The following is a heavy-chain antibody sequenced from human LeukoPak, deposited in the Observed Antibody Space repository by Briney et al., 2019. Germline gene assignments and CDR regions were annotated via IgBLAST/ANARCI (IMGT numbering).Heavy chain of an antibody. CDR3: ARDRDYDILTGYPSGMDG. CDR2: IIPIFGTA. CDR1: GGTFSSYA. J-gene: IGHJ6*04. Sequence: SVKVSCKASGGTFSSYAISWVRQAPGQGLEWMGGIIPIFGTANYAQKFQGRVTITADESTSTAYMELSSLRSEDTAVYYCARDRDYDILTGYPSGMDGWGKGTTVTVSS. V-gene: IGHV1-69*13. D-gene: IGHD3-9*01.